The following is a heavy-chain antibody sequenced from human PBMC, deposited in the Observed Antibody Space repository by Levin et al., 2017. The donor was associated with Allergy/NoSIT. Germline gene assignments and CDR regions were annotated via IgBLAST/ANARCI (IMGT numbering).Heavy chain of an antibody. J-gene: IGHJ5*02. D-gene: IGHD4-17*01. Sequence: SQTLSLTCPVSGGSVSSGSYYWSWIRQPPGKGLEWIGYIYYSGSTNYNPSLKSRVTISVDTSKNQFSLKLSSVTAADTAVYYCARAQRLWYGDSLNWFDPWGQGTLVTVSS. CDR3: ARAQRLWYGDSLNWFDP. V-gene: IGHV4-61*01. CDR1: GGSVSSGSYY. CDR2: IYYSGST.